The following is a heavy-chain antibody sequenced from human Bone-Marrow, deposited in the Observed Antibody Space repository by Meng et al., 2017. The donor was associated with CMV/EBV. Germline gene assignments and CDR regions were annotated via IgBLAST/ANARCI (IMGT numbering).Heavy chain of an antibody. CDR2: IYYSGST. CDR1: GGSISTTSYY. Sequence: GSLRLSCTVSGGSISTTSYYWGWIRQPPGKGLEWIGSIYYSGSTYYNPSLKSRVTVSVDTSKNQFSLQLSSVSAADTAVYYCARVSPITTFGVVPPPVVWGQGTTVTVSS. V-gene: IGHV4-39*07. CDR3: ARVSPITTFGVVPPPVV. J-gene: IGHJ6*02. D-gene: IGHD3-3*01.